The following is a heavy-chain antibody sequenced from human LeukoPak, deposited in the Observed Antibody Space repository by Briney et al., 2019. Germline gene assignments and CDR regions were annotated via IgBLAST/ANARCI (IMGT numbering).Heavy chain of an antibody. D-gene: IGHD6-13*01. Sequence: SGTLSLTCAVSGGSISSSNWWSWVRQPPGKGLEWIGKIYHSGSTNYNPSLKSRVTISVDTSKNQFSLKLSSVTAADTAVYYCARGSIAAAGIFYYYYYMDVWGKGTTVTVSS. J-gene: IGHJ6*03. CDR2: IYHSGST. CDR1: GGSISSSNW. CDR3: ARGSIAAAGIFYYYYYMDV. V-gene: IGHV4-4*02.